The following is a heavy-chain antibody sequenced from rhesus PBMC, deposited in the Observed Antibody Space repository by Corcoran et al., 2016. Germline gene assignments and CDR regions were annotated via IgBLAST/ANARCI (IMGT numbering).Heavy chain of an antibody. CDR3: ARSGWYQGAFDF. J-gene: IGHJ3*01. CDR2: IYGIGGST. Sequence: QLQLQESGPGLVKPSETLSVTCAVSGGSISSSYWSWIRQAPGKGLEWIGFIYGIGGSTNYNPSLKSRVTLSVDTSKNQLSLKLSSVTTADTAVYYCARSGWYQGAFDFWGQGLRVTVSS. CDR1: GGSISSSY. D-gene: IGHD6-31*01. V-gene: IGHV4-169*01.